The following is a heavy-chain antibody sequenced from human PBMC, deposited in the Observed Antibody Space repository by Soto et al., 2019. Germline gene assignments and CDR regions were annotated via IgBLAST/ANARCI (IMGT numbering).Heavy chain of an antibody. D-gene: IGHD6-13*01. CDR3: QSSSWYQKGLDY. CDR2: IDPSDSYT. V-gene: IGHV5-10-1*01. J-gene: IGHJ4*02. Sequence: PGESLKISCKGSGYSFTSYWISWVRQMPGKGLEWMGRIDPSDSYTNYSPSFQGHVTISADKSISTAYLQWSSLKASDTAMYYCQSSSWYQKGLDYWGQGTLVTVSS. CDR1: GYSFTSYW.